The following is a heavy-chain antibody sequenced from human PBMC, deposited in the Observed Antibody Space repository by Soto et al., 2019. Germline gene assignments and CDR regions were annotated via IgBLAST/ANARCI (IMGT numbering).Heavy chain of an antibody. CDR2: IWYDGRNK. CDR1: GFNFKSYG. V-gene: IGHV3-33*01. D-gene: IGHD6-13*01. J-gene: IGHJ4*02. CDR3: ARDSGQQLELAYFDY. Sequence: QVQLVESGGGVVQPGRSLRISCAASGFNFKSYGMHWVRQAPGKGLEWVAVIWYDGRNKHYVDSVKGRFTISRDNSKNTLNLQMNSLRVEDTAVYYGARDSGQQLELAYFDYWGQGTLVTVSS.